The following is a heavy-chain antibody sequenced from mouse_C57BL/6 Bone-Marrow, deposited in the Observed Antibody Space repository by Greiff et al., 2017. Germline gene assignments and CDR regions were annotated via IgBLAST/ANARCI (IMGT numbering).Heavy chain of an antibody. Sequence: VKLVESGPGLVAPSQSLSITCTVSGFSLTSYAISWVRQPPGKGLEWLGVIWTGGGTNYNSAHKSRLSTNKDNSKSQVFLKMNSLQTDDTARYYCARGADGYEGYYAMDYWGQGTSVTVSS. CDR1: GFSLTSYA. J-gene: IGHJ4*01. D-gene: IGHD2-2*01. CDR3: ARGADGYEGYYAMDY. V-gene: IGHV2-9-1*01. CDR2: IWTGGGT.